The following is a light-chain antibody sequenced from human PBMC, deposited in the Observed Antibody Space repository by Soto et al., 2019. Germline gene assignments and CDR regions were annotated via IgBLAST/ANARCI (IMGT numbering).Light chain of an antibody. J-gene: IGKJ5*01. CDR1: QSISSW. V-gene: IGKV1-5*01. Sequence: IQMTPSRSTLSASVWARVTITCRASQSISSWLAWYQQKPGKAPKLLIYDASSLESGVPSRFSGSGSGTDFTFTISRLQPEDIATYYCQQYENLPTCGQGTRLEIK. CDR2: DAS. CDR3: QQYENLPT.